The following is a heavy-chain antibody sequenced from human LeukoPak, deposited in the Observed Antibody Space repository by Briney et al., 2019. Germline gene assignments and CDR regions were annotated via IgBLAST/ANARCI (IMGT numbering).Heavy chain of an antibody. CDR1: ALTVSSNY. D-gene: IGHD3-3*01. CDR3: ARDPPYYDFWSGYHKDD. J-gene: IGHJ4*02. CDR2: ISSGGRT. V-gene: IGHV3-53*04. Sequence: GGSLTPSCAPSALTVSSNYTRCGRPAPGKGREWVASISSGGRTYYANSVEGRLTISRHNSKNTLYRQMNSLRAEGTAVYYCARDPPYYDFWSGYHKDDWGQGTLVTVSS.